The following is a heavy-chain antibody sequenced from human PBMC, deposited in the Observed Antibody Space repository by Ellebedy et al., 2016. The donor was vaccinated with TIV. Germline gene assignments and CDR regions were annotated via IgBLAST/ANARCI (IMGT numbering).Heavy chain of an antibody. V-gene: IGHV1-18*01. Sequence: AASVKVSCKASGYTFTNYCISWVRQAPGQGLEWMGWIRAYNPNRKYAQKLQGRVTMTTDTSTSTAYMELRSLRYDDTAVYYCVTRLHNGVTYWGQGTRVTVSS. CDR3: VTRLHNGVTY. CDR2: IRAYNPNR. CDR1: GYTFTNYC. J-gene: IGHJ4*02. D-gene: IGHD2-21*02.